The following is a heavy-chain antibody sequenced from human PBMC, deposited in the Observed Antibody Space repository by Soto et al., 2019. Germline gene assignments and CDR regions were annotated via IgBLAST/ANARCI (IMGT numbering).Heavy chain of an antibody. D-gene: IGHD6-13*01. Sequence: LSLTCTVSGGSISSYYWSWIRQPPGKGLEWIGYIYYSGSTNYNPSLKSRVTISVDTSKNQFSLKLSSVTAADTAVYYWARDSGIAAAGTAPYYYYYGMDVWGQGTTVTVSS. CDR1: GGSISSYY. J-gene: IGHJ6*02. CDR2: IYYSGST. V-gene: IGHV4-59*01. CDR3: ARDSGIAAAGTAPYYYYYGMDV.